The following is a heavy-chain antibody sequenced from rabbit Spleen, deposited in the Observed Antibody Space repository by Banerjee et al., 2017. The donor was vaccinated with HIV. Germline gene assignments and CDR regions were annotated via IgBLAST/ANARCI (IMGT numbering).Heavy chain of an antibody. CDR1: GFDLSNYYY. D-gene: IGHD8-1*01. Sequence: QEQLVESGGDLVKPGASLTLTCTASGFDLSNYYYMCWVRQAPGKGLEWIACIYTGSGSTYYASWAKGRFSISETSSTTVTLQMTRLTAADTATYFCAISYPGSSYGFNLWGPGTLVTVS. V-gene: IGHV1S45*01. J-gene: IGHJ4*01. CDR3: AISYPGSSYGFNL. CDR2: IYTGSGST.